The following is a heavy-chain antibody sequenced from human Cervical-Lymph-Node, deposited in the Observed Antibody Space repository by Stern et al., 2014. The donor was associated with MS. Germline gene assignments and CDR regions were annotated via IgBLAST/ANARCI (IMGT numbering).Heavy chain of an antibody. Sequence: VQLVESGGGVVQPGRSLTLSCAASGFSLSNSGMHWVRQAPGKGLEWVAVMSFVGVNKKYGDSVKGRFSISRDMANNTLFLQMNSLRPEDTAVYYCMGVGDAMHVWGQGTTVIVSS. CDR2: MSFVGVNK. V-gene: IGHV3-30*03. CDR1: GFSLSNSG. J-gene: IGHJ6*02. CDR3: MGVGDAMHV.